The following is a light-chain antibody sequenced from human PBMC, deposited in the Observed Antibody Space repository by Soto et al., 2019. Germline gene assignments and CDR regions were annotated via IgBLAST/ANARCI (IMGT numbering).Light chain of an antibody. CDR1: QSVSSY. CDR2: GAS. J-gene: IGKJ5*01. V-gene: IGKV3-20*01. Sequence: EIVLTQSQATLSLSPGERATLSCRASQSVSSYLAWYQQKPGQAPRLLIYGASSRATGIPDRFSGSGSGTDFTLTISRLEPEDFAVYYCQQYGSSPITFGQGTRLEI. CDR3: QQYGSSPIT.